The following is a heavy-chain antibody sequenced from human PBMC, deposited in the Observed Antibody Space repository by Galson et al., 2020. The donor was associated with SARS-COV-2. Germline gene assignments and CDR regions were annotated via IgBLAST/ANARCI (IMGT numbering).Heavy chain of an antibody. Sequence: GGSLRLSCAASGFTFSNAWMNWVRQAPGKGLEWVGRIKSKTDGGTTDYAAPVKGRFTISRDDSKNTLYLQMNSLKTEDTAVYYCTTDRKYCSSTSCYFPNYYYYYGMDVWGQGTTVTVSS. CDR1: GFTFSNAW. V-gene: IGHV3-15*07. D-gene: IGHD2-2*01. J-gene: IGHJ6*02. CDR2: IKSKTDGGTT. CDR3: TTDRKYCSSTSCYFPNYYYYYGMDV.